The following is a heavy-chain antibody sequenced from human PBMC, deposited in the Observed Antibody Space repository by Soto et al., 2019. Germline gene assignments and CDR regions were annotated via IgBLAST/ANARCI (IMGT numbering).Heavy chain of an antibody. CDR3: EGGIRRVCSVSAGLLNRSSDL. J-gene: IGHJ2*01. Sequence: TPGKGLEWLSYISSSGSSIYYAASVKGRFTISRDNAKNSLYLQMNSLRDEDTSFYHSEGGIRRVCSVSAGLLNRSSDL. D-gene: IGHD2-21*02. CDR2: ISSSGSSI. V-gene: IGHV3-48*02.